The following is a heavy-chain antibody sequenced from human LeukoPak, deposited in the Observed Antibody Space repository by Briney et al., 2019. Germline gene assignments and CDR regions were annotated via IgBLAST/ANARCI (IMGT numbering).Heavy chain of an antibody. J-gene: IGHJ4*02. V-gene: IGHV3-23*01. CDR2: ISGSGGTT. CDR3: ARGGRTAMAIDY. D-gene: IGHD5-18*01. Sequence: PGGSLRLSCAASGFTFSTYAMSWVRQAPGKGLEWVSGISGSGGTTHYADSVKGRFTISRDNSKNTLYLQMNSLRAEDTAVYYCARGGRTAMAIDYWGQGTLVTVSS. CDR1: GFTFSTYA.